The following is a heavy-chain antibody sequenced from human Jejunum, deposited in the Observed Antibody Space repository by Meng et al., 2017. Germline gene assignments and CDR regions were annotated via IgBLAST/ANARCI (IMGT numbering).Heavy chain of an antibody. D-gene: IGHD3-10*01. CDR3: ARPHGGPYAFDI. J-gene: IGHJ3*02. Sequence: SETLSLTCTVSTGSINDYYWSWVRQPPGKGLEWIGYISSRGTTNYNPSLKSRVTISLDTSKNQLSLNLNSVTAADTAVYYCARPHGGPYAFDIWGQGTRVTVSS. CDR1: TGSINDYY. CDR2: ISSRGTT. V-gene: IGHV4-59*01.